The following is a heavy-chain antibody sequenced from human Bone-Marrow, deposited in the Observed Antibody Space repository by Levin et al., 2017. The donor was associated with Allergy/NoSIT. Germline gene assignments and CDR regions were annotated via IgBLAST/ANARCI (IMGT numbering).Heavy chain of an antibody. V-gene: IGHV2-5*02. CDR1: GFSLSTTGVG. D-gene: IGHD3-9*01. J-gene: IGHJ4*02. CDR2: LYWDDDH. Sequence: ESGPTLVKPTQTLTLTCTFSGFSLSTTGVGVGWIRQPPGKALEWLAVLYWDDDHRYSPSLKRRLTVTKDTSKNQVVLTVTNMDPVDTATYFCAHSLILSGYHFDYWGQGALVTVSS. CDR3: AHSLILSGYHFDY.